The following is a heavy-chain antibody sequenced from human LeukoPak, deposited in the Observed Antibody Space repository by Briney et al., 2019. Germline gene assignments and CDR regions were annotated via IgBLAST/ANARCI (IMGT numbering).Heavy chain of an antibody. CDR2: INPYSGGT. D-gene: IGHD6-6*01. CDR3: ARRIAGRLINDAFDI. J-gene: IGHJ3*02. Sequence: GASVKVSCKASGYTFTGHYMHWVRQAPGQGLEWMGWINPYSGGTHYALIFQDRVTMTRDTCISTAYMELSRLRSDDTAVYYCARRIAGRLINDAFDIWGQGTMVTVSS. CDR1: GYTFTGHY. V-gene: IGHV1-2*02.